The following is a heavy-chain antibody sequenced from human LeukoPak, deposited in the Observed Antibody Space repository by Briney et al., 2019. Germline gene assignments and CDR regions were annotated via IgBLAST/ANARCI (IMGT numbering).Heavy chain of an antibody. D-gene: IGHD2-2*02. CDR3: ARRSNIVVVPAAIAWFDP. CDR2: VNHSGST. V-gene: IGHV4-34*01. CDR1: GGSFSSYY. J-gene: IGHJ5*02. Sequence: SETLSLTCAVYGGSFSSYYWSWVRQPPGKGLEWIGEVNHSGSTNYNPSLKSRVTISVDTSKNQFSLKLSSVTAADTAVYYCARRSNIVVVPAAIAWFDPWGQGTLVTVSS.